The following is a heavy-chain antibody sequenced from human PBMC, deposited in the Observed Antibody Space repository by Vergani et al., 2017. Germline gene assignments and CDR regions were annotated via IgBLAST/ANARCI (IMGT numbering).Heavy chain of an antibody. J-gene: IGHJ4*02. V-gene: IGHV3-23*04. CDR3: AKTTVVTHFAWYYFDY. CDR2: ISGSGGNT. CDR1: GFTFSSYD. Sequence: EVQLVESGGGLVQPGGSLRLSCAASGFTFSSYDMHWVRQATGKGLEWVSAISGSGGNTYYADSVKGRFTISRDNSKNTLYLKMNSLRAEDTAVYYCAKTTVVTHFAWYYFDYWGQGTLVTVSS. D-gene: IGHD4-23*01.